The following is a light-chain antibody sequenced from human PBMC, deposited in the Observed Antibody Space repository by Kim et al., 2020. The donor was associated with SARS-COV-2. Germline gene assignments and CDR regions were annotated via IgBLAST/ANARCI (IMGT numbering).Light chain of an antibody. CDR3: NSRDSNDNVV. CDR1: SLRSYY. Sequence: VDLGQTVRIKGQGDSLRSYYATWYQQKPGQAPILVIYGKNNRPSGIPDRFSGSSSGNTASLTITGTQAGDEADYYCNSRDSNDNVVFGGGTQLTVL. J-gene: IGLJ2*01. CDR2: GKN. V-gene: IGLV3-19*01.